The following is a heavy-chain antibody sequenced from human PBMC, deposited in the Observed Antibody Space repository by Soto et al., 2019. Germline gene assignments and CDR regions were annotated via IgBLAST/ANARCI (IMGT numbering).Heavy chain of an antibody. Sequence: EVQLVESGGGLVTPGGSLRLSCAASGFTFSTYSMSWVRQAPGKGLEWVSVISRSSGSIYYADSVKGRFTISRDNAKNSLSLQMNSLRADDTAVYYCARSEVGLPFDYWGQGTLVTVSS. CDR2: ISRSSGSI. CDR1: GFTFSTYS. V-gene: IGHV3-21*04. J-gene: IGHJ4*02. CDR3: ARSEVGLPFDY. D-gene: IGHD1-26*01.